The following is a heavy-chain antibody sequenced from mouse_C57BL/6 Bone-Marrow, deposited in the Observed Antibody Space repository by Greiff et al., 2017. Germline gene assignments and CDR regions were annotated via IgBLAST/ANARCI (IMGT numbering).Heavy chain of an antibody. CDR2: SDPEDGET. J-gene: IGHJ4*01. D-gene: IGHD4-1*01. CDR3: ALLTGGLYAMDY. CDR1: GFNIKDYY. V-gene: IGHV14-2*01. Sequence: EVQLQQSGAELVKPGASVKLSCTASGFNIKDYYMHWVKQRTEQGLEWIGRSDPEDGETKYAPQFQGKATITADTSSNTAYLQLSSLTSEDTAVYYCALLTGGLYAMDYWGQGTSVTVSS.